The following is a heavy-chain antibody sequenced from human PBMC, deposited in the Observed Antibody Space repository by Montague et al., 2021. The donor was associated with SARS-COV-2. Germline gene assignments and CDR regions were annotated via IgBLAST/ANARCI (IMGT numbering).Heavy chain of an antibody. D-gene: IGHD5-18*01. J-gene: IGHJ4*02. CDR2: VDYSGNT. CDR3: ARREYSYGWGD. Sequence: SETLSLTCTVTGGPISGSSDYWGWIRQSPGKGLERIASVDYSGNTYYRPSLKSRLTISVDTSKNQFSLKLNSGTAADTALYYCARREYSYGWGDWGQGTLVTVSS. CDR1: GGPISGSSDY. V-gene: IGHV4-39*01.